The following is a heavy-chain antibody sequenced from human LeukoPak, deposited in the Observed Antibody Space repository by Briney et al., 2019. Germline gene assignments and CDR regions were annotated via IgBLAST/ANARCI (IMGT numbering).Heavy chain of an antibody. Sequence: GRSLRLSCAASGFSFSNSGMHWVRQAPGKGLEWVAFMRYDGSSKFYTDSVKGRFTISRDNSKNTLYLQMNSLRAEDTAVYYCAKDFIYGGWGNGFDIWGQGTMVTVSS. J-gene: IGHJ3*02. CDR2: MRYDGSSK. CDR1: GFSFSNSG. D-gene: IGHD3-16*01. CDR3: AKDFIYGGWGNGFDI. V-gene: IGHV3-30*02.